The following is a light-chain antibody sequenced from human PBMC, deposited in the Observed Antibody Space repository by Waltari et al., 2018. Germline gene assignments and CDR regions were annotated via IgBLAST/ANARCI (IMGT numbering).Light chain of an antibody. V-gene: IGLV4-69*01. J-gene: IGLJ3*02. CDR2: VNSDGSH. CDR3: ETGGHGTWV. Sequence: QLVLTQSPSASASLGASVKLTCTLSSGHSSNIIAWLQQQPEKGPRYLMKVNSDGSHSKGDVIPGRFSGSSSGAERYLTISSLQSEDEADYYCETGGHGTWVFGGGTKLTVL. CDR1: SGHSSNI.